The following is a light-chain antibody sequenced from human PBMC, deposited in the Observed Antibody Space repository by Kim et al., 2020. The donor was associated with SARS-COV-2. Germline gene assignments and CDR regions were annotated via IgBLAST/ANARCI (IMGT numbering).Light chain of an antibody. V-gene: IGKV3-15*01. CDR3: QQYSHWPPYT. J-gene: IGKJ2*01. Sequence: EILMTQSPATLSVSPGERATLSCRASQSVSSNLAWYQQKPGQAPRLLIYGASTRATDIPARFSGSGSGTEFTLIISSLQSEDFAVYYCQQYSHWPPYTFGQGTKLEIK. CDR2: GAS. CDR1: QSVSSN.